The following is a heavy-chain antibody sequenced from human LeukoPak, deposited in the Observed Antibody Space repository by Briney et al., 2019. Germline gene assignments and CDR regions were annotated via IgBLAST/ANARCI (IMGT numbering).Heavy chain of an antibody. Sequence: ASVKVSCKASGGTFSSYAISWVRQAPGQGLEWMGGIIPIFGTANYAQKFQVRVTITADKSTSTAYMELSSLRSEDTAVYYCARGSKYYDYVWGSYPYWGQGTLVTVSS. CDR2: IIPIFGTA. V-gene: IGHV1-69*06. D-gene: IGHD3-16*02. J-gene: IGHJ4*02. CDR1: GGTFSSYA. CDR3: ARGSKYYDYVWGSYPY.